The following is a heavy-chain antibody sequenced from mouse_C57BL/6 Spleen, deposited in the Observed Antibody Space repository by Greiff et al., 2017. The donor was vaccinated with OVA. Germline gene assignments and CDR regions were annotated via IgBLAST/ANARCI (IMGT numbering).Heavy chain of an antibody. CDR1: GFTFSSYG. Sequence: EVNLVESGGDLVKPGGSLKLSCAASGFTFSSYGMSWVRQTPDKRLEWVATISSGGSYTYYPDSVKGRFTISRDNAKNTLYLQMSSLKSEDTAMYYCARQNPGNAFDYWGQGTTLTVSS. V-gene: IGHV5-6*01. CDR2: ISSGGSYT. D-gene: IGHD4-1*01. J-gene: IGHJ2*01. CDR3: ARQNPGNAFDY.